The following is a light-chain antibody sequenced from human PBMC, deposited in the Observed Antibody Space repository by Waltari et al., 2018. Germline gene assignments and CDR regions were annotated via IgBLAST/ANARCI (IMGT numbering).Light chain of an antibody. V-gene: IGLV1-47*01. J-gene: IGLJ3*02. CDR3: ATWDGSLTAWV. CDR1: SSNIGRNY. CDR2: GNN. Sequence: QSVLPQPPSASGTPGQRVTISCSGSSSNIGRNYVYWYQQFPGTAPKLLVYGNNGRPAVVPDRISGSKSGTSASLAISGLRSEDEADYYCATWDGSLTAWVFGGGTKLTVL.